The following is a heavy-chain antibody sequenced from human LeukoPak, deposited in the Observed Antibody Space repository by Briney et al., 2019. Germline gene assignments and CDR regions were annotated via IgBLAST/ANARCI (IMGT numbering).Heavy chain of an antibody. CDR2: IYTSGST. Sequence: PSETLSLTCTVSAGSISSYYWSWMRQPAGKGLEWIGRIYTSGSTNYNPSLESRVTMSVDTSKNQFSLKLTSVTAAHTAVYYCAREYCSSSSCFHYSYYYFMDVWGKGTKVTVSS. CDR1: AGSISSYY. J-gene: IGHJ6*04. V-gene: IGHV4-4*07. CDR3: AREYCSSSSCFHYSYYYFMDV. D-gene: IGHD2-2*01.